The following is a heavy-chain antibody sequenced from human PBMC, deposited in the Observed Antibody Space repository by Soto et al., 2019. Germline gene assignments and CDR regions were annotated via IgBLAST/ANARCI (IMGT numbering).Heavy chain of an antibody. Sequence: QVQLVESGGGVVQPGRSLRLSCAASGFTFSSYAMHWVRHAPGKGLEWVAVISYDGSNKYYADSVKGRFTISRDNSKNTLYLQMNSLRAEDTAVYYCAREGRDNRNDVAPWGQGTLVTVSS. D-gene: IGHD1-1*01. CDR3: AREGRDNRNDVAP. CDR1: GFTFSSYA. J-gene: IGHJ5*02. V-gene: IGHV3-30-3*01. CDR2: ISYDGSNK.